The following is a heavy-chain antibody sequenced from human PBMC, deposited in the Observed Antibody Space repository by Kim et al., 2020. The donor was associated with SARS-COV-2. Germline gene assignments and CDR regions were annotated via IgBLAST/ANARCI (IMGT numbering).Heavy chain of an antibody. CDR2: GST. V-gene: IGHV1-46*01. CDR3: ASGSHALGY. D-gene: IGHD1-26*01. Sequence: GSTSYAQKFQGRVTMTRDTSTSTVYMELSSLRSEDTAVYYCASGSHALGYWGQGTLVTVSS. J-gene: IGHJ4*02.